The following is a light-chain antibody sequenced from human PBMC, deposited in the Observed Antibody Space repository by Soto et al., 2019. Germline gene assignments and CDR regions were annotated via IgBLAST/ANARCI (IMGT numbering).Light chain of an antibody. CDR3: CSYAGFSTLV. V-gene: IGLV2-23*01. Sequence: QSVLTQPASVYGSPGQSVTISCTGSSSDVGTYDLVSWYQQHTGKAPKILIYEGTKRPSGVSNRFSGSKSGNTASLTISGLQAEDEADYFGCSYAGFSTLVFGGGTKLTVL. CDR1: SSDVGTYDL. CDR2: EGT. J-gene: IGLJ3*02.